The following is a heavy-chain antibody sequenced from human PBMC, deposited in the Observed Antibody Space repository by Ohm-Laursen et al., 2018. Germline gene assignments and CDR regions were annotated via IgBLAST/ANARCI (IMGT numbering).Heavy chain of an antibody. J-gene: IGHJ4*02. V-gene: IGHV3-23*01. CDR1: GFTFSSYA. CDR3: AKGRMAQRSADDY. D-gene: IGHD5-24*01. Sequence: SLRLSCAASGFTFSSYAMSWVRQAPGKGLEWVSAISGSGGSTYYADSVKGRFTISRDNSKNTLYLQMNSLRAEDTAVYYCAKGRMAQRSADDYWGQGTLVTVSS. CDR2: ISGSGGST.